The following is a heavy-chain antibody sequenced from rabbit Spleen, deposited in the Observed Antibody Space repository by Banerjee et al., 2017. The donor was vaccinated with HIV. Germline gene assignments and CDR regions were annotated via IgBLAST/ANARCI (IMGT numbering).Heavy chain of an antibody. D-gene: IGHD3-1*01. CDR2: IHTDSSGST. CDR1: GFSFSSSYW. CDR3: GRRDNVDGAGWKL. V-gene: IGHV1S45*01. J-gene: IGHJ4*01. Sequence: EESGGGLVQPEGSLTLTCTASGFSFSSSYWIWWVRQAPGKGLEWIACIHTDSSGSTYYASWVNGRFTISKTSSTTVTLQMTSLTAADTATYFCGRRDNVDGAGWKLWGPGTLVTVS.